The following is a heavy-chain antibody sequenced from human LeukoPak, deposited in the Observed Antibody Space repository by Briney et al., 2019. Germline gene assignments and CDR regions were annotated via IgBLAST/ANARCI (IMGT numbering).Heavy chain of an antibody. CDR3: ARNDYGDYEDYYGMDV. Sequence: GRSLRLSCAASGLTFSSYGMHWVRQAPGKGLEWVAVIWYDGSNKYYADSVKGRFTISRDNSKNTLYLQMNSLRAEDTAVYYCARNDYGDYEDYYGMDVWGQGTTVTVSS. D-gene: IGHD4-17*01. J-gene: IGHJ6*02. CDR1: GLTFSSYG. V-gene: IGHV3-33*01. CDR2: IWYDGSNK.